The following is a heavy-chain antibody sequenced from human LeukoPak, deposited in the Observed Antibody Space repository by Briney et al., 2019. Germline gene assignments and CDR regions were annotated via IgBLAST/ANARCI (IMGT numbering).Heavy chain of an antibody. CDR1: GFSFTVHW. D-gene: IGHD4-11*01. J-gene: IGHJ4*02. Sequence: PAGSLSLACAVSGFSFTVHWMHWVRHAPGEGLVWVSRINTEGSTTIYRNSVKGRFSIARDNAKKTLYLQMNSLRAEDTALYYCAKTLTTYSSSDYWGEGALGTVSS. CDR3: AKTLTTYSSSDY. CDR2: INTEGSTT. V-gene: IGHV3-74*01.